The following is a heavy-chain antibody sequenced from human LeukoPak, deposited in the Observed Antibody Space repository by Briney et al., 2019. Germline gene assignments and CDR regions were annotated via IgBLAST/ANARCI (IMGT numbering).Heavy chain of an antibody. CDR2: IDSSSTYM. Sequence: PGGSLRLSCAASGFTFSTTSMSWVRQAPGKGLEWVSSIDSSSTYMYYADSVKGRFTISRDNAKNSLYLQMNSLRAEDTAVYYCARRRGHITIFGVGLEYYMDVWGKGTTVTVSS. CDR1: GFTFSTTS. CDR3: ARRRGHITIFGVGLEYYMDV. V-gene: IGHV3-21*01. J-gene: IGHJ6*03. D-gene: IGHD3-3*01.